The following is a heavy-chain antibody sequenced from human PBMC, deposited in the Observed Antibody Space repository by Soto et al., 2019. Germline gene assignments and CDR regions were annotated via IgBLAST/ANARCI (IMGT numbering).Heavy chain of an antibody. CDR1: GGSISSGGYY. J-gene: IGHJ5*02. Sequence: PSETLSLTCTVSGGSISSGGYYWSWIRQHPGKGLEWIGYIYYSGSTYYNPSLKSRVTISVDTSKNQFSLKLSSVTAADTAVYYCARLRGYSYGYWFDPWGQGTLVTVSS. CDR3: ARLRGYSYGYWFDP. CDR2: IYYSGST. V-gene: IGHV4-31*03. D-gene: IGHD5-18*01.